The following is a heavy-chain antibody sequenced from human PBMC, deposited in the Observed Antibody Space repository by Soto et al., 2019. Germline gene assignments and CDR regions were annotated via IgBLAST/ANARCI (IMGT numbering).Heavy chain of an antibody. Sequence: GESLKISCKGSGYSFTSYWIGWVRQMPGKGLEWMGIIYPGDSDTRYSPSFQGQVTISADKSISTAYLQWSSLKASDTAMYYCARLTYYDLWRAYYTSPYGMDVWGQGTRVTVSS. D-gene: IGHD3-3*01. J-gene: IGHJ6*02. V-gene: IGHV5-51*01. CDR1: GYSFTSYW. CDR2: IYPGDSDT. CDR3: ARLTYYDLWRAYYTSPYGMDV.